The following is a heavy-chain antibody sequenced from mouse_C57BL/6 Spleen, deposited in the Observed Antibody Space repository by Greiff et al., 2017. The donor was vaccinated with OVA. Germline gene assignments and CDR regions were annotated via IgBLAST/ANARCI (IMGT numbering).Heavy chain of an antibody. J-gene: IGHJ1*03. V-gene: IGHV1-50*01. Sequence: QVQLQQPGAELVKPGASVKLSCKASGYTFTSYWMQWGKQRPGQGLEWIGEIDPSDSYTNYNQKFKGKATLTVDTSSSTAYMQLSSLTSEDSAVYYCARRDSTTDWYFDVWGTGTTVTVSS. CDR2: IDPSDSYT. D-gene: IGHD1-1*01. CDR1: GYTFTSYW. CDR3: ARRDSTTDWYFDV.